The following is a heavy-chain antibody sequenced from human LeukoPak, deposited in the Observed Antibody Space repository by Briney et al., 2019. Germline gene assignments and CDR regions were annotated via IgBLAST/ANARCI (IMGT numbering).Heavy chain of an antibody. CDR2: IYSSGST. V-gene: IGHV4-4*09. CDR3: ARLAGSSSSDY. J-gene: IGHJ4*02. Sequence: SETLSLTCTVFGDSVTGYYLNWVRQPPGKGLEWIGYIYSSGSTNYNPSLKSRVTISVDTSKNQFSLKLSSVTAADTAVYYCARLAGSSSSDYWGQGTLVTVSS. CDR1: GDSVTGYY. D-gene: IGHD6-6*01.